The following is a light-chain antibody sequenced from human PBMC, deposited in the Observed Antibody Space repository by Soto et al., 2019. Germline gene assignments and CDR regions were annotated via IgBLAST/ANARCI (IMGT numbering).Light chain of an antibody. CDR3: QQYNKWPIP. J-gene: IGKJ5*01. CDR1: QGINRF. CDR2: AAS. V-gene: IGKV1-9*01. Sequence: IHFTQAPSLQSSSLRDRVTITCRASQGINRFLAWYKQKPGKAPKLLIYAASTLQSGVPSRFSGSGSGTEFTLTISSLQPDDFATYYCQQYNKWPIPFVQGTRLEI.